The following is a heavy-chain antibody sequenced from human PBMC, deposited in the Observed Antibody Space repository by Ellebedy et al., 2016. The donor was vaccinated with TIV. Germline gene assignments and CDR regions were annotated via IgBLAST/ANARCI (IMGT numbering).Heavy chain of an antibody. CDR3: ARGHNFDGSFYWGFDF. J-gene: IGHJ4*02. Sequence: GESLKISCAASGFMFNTYNMDWVRQAPGKGLEWVSYIVKGRFTISRDNAMNSLYLQMQSLRDEDTAVYYCARGHNFDGSFYWGFDFWGQGTLVTVSS. D-gene: IGHD3-22*01. V-gene: IGHV3-48*02. CDR1: GFMFNTYN. CDR2: I.